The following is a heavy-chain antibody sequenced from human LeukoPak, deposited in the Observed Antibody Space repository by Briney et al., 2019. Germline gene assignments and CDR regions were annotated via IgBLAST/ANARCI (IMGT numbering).Heavy chain of an antibody. CDR2: ISSSSSYI. D-gene: IGHD3-10*01. CDR1: GFTFSSYS. J-gene: IGHJ5*02. Sequence: GGSLRLSCAASGFTFSSYSMNWVRQAPGKGLEWVSSISSSSSYIYYAGSVRGRFTISRDNSKNTVYLQMNSLRAEDTATYYCARDIRNYYDSGAYGWFDPWGQGTLVPVSS. CDR3: ARDIRNYYDSGAYGWFDP. V-gene: IGHV3-21*04.